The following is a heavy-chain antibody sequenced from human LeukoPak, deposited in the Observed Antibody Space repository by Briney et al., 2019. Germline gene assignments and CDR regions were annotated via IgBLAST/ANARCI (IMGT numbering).Heavy chain of an antibody. J-gene: IGHJ4*02. V-gene: IGHV3-30*02. D-gene: IGHD4-17*01. Sequence: GGSLRLSCAASGFTFRSYGMHWVRQAPGQGLEWVALIRSDGSSKNYADSVKGRFTISRDTSKNTVHLQMNNLRAEDTAVYYCAKWSGDYPSYYLDYWGQGTLVTVSS. CDR2: IRSDGSSK. CDR3: AKWSGDYPSYYLDY. CDR1: GFTFRSYG.